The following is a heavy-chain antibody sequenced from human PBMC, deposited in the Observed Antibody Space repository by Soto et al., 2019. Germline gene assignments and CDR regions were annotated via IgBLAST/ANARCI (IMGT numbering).Heavy chain of an antibody. D-gene: IGHD2-2*01. CDR3: AREYCTSTSCYSFFDP. Sequence: GASVKVSCKASGYTFTNYGISWVRQAPGQGLEWMGWINVYNGNTKYAQKVQGRVTMTTDTSTSTAYMELRSLRSDDTAVYYCAREYCTSTSCYSFFDPWGQGTLVTVSS. J-gene: IGHJ5*02. CDR1: GYTFTNYG. V-gene: IGHV1-18*01. CDR2: INVYNGNT.